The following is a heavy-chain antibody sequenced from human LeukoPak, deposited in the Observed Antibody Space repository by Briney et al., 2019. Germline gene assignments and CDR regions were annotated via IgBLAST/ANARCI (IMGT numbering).Heavy chain of an antibody. J-gene: IGHJ6*02. CDR1: GGSISSYY. V-gene: IGHV4-59*01. CDR2: IYYSGST. CDR3: ARDFNYYDSSGYPGGMDV. Sequence: PSETLSLTCTVSGGSISSYYWSWIRQPPGKGLEWIGCIYYSGSTNYSPSLKSRVTISVDTSKNQFSLKLSSVTAADTAVYYCARDFNYYDSSGYPGGMDVWGQGTTVTVSS. D-gene: IGHD3-22*01.